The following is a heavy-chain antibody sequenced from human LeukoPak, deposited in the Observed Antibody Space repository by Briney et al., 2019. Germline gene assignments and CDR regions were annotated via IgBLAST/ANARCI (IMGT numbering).Heavy chain of an antibody. J-gene: IGHJ4*02. CDR3: ARSLDCGGDCWPPFFDY. CDR1: GFTFSTYS. Sequence: GGSLRLSCVASGFTFSTYSMTWVRQAPGKGLEWVSYISSSGSTIYYADSVKGRFTISRDNAKNSLYLQMNSLRAEDTAVYYCARSLDCGGDCWPPFFDYWGQGTLVTVSS. CDR2: ISSSGSTI. D-gene: IGHD2-21*02. V-gene: IGHV3-48*04.